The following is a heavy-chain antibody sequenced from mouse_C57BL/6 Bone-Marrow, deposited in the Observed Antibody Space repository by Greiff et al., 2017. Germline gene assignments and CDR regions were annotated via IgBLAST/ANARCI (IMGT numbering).Heavy chain of an antibody. D-gene: IGHD2-5*01. J-gene: IGHJ1*03. CDR1: GYTFTDYY. V-gene: IGHV1-26*01. CDR3: ARPYYSNYWYFDV. CDR2: INPNNGGT. Sequence: EVQLQQSGPELVKPGASVKISCKASGYTFTDYYMNWVKQSHGKSLEWIGDINPNNGGTSYNQKFKSKATLTVDTSSSTAYMQLSSLTSEDSAVYYCARPYYSNYWYFDVWGTGTTVTVSS.